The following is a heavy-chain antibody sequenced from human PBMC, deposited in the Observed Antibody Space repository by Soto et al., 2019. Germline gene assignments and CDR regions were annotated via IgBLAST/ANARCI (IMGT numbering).Heavy chain of an antibody. V-gene: IGHV4-31*09. J-gene: IGHJ5*02. CDR1: GGSISSAGYY. CDR3: ATLPPRIVVVFTEMPT. Sequence: LSLTCTVSGGSISSAGYYWSWIRQHPGKGLQWIGYIYHSGITYYNPSLRSRVSMSVDKSNNEFSLSLTSVTAADTAVYYCATLPPRIVVVFTEMPTWGQGILVTVSS. D-gene: IGHD2-21*01. CDR2: IYHSGIT.